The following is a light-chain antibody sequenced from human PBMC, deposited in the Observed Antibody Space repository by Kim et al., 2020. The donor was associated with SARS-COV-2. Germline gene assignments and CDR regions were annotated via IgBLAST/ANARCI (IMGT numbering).Light chain of an antibody. V-gene: IGKV3-20*01. Sequence: LSPGDRASLSCRASHSVTNNYLAWYQQIPGQAPRLLIYAASTRATGIPDKFRGGGSGTDFTLTISSLEPEDFAVYYCQQYGSSPRTFGQGTKLEI. CDR2: AAS. CDR1: HSVTNNY. J-gene: IGKJ1*01. CDR3: QQYGSSPRT.